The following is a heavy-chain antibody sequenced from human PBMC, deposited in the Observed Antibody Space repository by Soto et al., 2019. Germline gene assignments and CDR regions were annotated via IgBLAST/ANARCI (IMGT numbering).Heavy chain of an antibody. D-gene: IGHD5-12*01. CDR1: GYTFTSYY. J-gene: IGHJ4*02. CDR2: INPSGGST. V-gene: IGHV1-46*01. Sequence: GASVKVSCKASGYTFTSYYMHWVRQAPGQGLEWMGIINPSGGSTGYAQKFQGRVTMTRDTSTSTVYMELSSLRSEDTAVYYCARDSKTADGYKLRPPVRGLGYWGQGTLVTVSS. CDR3: ARDSKTADGYKLRPPVRGLGY.